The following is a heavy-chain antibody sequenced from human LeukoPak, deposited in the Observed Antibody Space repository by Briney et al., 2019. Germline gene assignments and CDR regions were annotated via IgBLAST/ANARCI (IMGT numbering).Heavy chain of an antibody. Sequence: GASVKVSCKASGYTFSNYGVGWVRQAPGQGLEWMGWVSAYKGNTDYAQKLQGRVTMITDTSTSTGYMELRGLRSDDTAVYYCARVTCRGDTCYSVFDIWGQGTLVTVSS. V-gene: IGHV1-18*01. D-gene: IGHD2-15*01. J-gene: IGHJ3*02. CDR3: ARVTCRGDTCYSVFDI. CDR1: GYTFSNYG. CDR2: VSAYKGNT.